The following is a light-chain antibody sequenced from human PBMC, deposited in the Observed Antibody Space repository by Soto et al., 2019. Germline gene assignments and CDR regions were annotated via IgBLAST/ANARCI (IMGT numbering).Light chain of an antibody. CDR3: QQYGSSGT. CDR2: GAS. J-gene: IGKJ1*01. CDR1: QSVSNNY. Sequence: EIQVTQSPGTRSRAAVEGGTLSYKASQSVSNNYLAWYQQKPGQAPRLLIYGASNRATGIPDRFSGSGSGTDFTPTIRRLQPEDSAVYYCQQYGSSGTFGQGTKVDIK. V-gene: IGKV3-20*01.